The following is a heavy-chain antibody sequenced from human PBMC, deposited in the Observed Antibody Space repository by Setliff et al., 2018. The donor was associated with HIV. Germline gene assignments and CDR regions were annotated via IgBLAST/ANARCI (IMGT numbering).Heavy chain of an antibody. D-gene: IGHD1-7*01. CDR1: GYTFTSYG. Sequence: ASVKVSCKASGYTFTSYGISWVRQAPGQGLEWMGWSNADNGNTNYIEKLQGRVTMTTDTSSRTAYMELRSLRSDDTAVYYCARDAPGNTESAPGYWGQGTLVTVSS. CDR2: SNADNGNT. CDR3: ARDAPGNTESAPGY. V-gene: IGHV1-18*01. J-gene: IGHJ4*02.